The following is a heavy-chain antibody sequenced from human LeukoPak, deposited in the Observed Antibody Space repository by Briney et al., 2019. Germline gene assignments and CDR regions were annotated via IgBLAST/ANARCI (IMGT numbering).Heavy chain of an antibody. CDR2: IYTSGST. CDR1: GGSISGYY. V-gene: IGHV4-4*07. CDR3: ARGVCSSGSCPHPGSFDF. Sequence: TSQTLSLTCTVSGGSISGYYWSWIRQPAGKGLEWIVRIYTSGSTNYNPSLKRRAHMSVDTSKNQFSLTLNSVTAADTSVYYCARGVCSSGSCPHPGSFDFWGQRAPVTVSS. J-gene: IGHJ4*02. D-gene: IGHD2-15*01.